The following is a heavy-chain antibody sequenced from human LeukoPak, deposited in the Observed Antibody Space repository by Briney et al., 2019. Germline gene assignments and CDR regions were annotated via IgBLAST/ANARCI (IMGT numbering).Heavy chain of an antibody. J-gene: IGHJ3*02. CDR3: ARANQNVLRFLEWLSAFDI. Sequence: SETLSLTCAVSGCSISSGYYWGWIRQPPGKGLEWIGSIYHSGSTYYNPSLKSRVTISVDTSKNQFSLKLSSVTAADTAVYYCARANQNVLRFLEWLSAFDIWGQGTMVTVSS. CDR2: IYHSGST. D-gene: IGHD3-3*01. V-gene: IGHV4-38-2*01. CDR1: GCSISSGYY.